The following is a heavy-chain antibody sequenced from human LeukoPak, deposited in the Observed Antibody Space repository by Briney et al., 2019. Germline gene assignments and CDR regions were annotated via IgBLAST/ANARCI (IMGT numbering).Heavy chain of an antibody. V-gene: IGHV1-18*01. CDR2: ISIYNGNT. D-gene: IGHD3-3*01. J-gene: IGHJ5*02. CDR3: ARITYDFWSGYYMPDDP. Sequence: GASVKVSCKASGYTFTNYGISWVRQAPGQGLEGMGWISIYNGNTDYAQKLRGRVTMTTDTSTSTAYMELRSLRSDDTAVYYCARITYDFWSGYYMPDDPWGQGTLVTVSS. CDR1: GYTFTNYG.